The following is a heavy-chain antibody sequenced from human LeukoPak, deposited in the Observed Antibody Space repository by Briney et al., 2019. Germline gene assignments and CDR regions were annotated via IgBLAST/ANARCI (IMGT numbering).Heavy chain of an antibody. CDR2: IIPIFGTA. V-gene: IGHV1-69*13. J-gene: IGHJ4*02. Sequence: GASVKVSCKASGGTFSSYAISWVRQAPGQGLEWMGGIIPIFGTANYAQKFQGRVTITADESTSTAYMELSSLRSEDTAVYYCARDPENCDILTGPYITGDYWGQGTLVTVSS. D-gene: IGHD3-9*01. CDR1: GGTFSSYA. CDR3: ARDPENCDILTGPYITGDY.